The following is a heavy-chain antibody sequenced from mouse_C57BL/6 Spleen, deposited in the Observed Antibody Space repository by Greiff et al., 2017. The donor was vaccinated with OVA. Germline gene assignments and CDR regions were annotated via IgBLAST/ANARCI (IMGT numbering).Heavy chain of an antibody. D-gene: IGHD1-1*01. CDR3: ARKSRRSGAMDY. V-gene: IGHV2-2*01. CDR1: GFSLTSYG. J-gene: IGHJ4*01. Sequence: QVQLQQSGPGLVQPSQSLSITCTVSGFSLTSYGVPWVRQSPGKGLEWLGVIWSGGSTDYNAAFISRLSISTDNSKSKVVFKMNSLQADDTAIYYCARKSRRSGAMDYGGQGTSVTVSA. CDR2: IWSGGST.